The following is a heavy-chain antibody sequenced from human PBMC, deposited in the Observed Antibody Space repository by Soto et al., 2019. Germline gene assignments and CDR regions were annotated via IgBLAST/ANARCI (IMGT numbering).Heavy chain of an antibody. CDR2: INGDGGTT. D-gene: IGHD2-15*01. J-gene: IGHJ6*02. V-gene: IGHV3-74*01. Sequence: EVQLVESGGGLVQPGGSLRLYCAASGFTFNSYWIHWVRQAPGKGLVWVSRINGDGGTTNYADSVKGRFTISRDNAMNTVYLQMHNLRVEDTAVYYCARGIRNYYGVDVWGQGTTVTVSS. CDR1: GFTFNSYW. CDR3: ARGIRNYYGVDV.